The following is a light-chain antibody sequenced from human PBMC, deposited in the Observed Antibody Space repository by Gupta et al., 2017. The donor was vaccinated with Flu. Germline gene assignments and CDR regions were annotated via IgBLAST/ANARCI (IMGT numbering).Light chain of an antibody. CDR1: QTVSNNY. CDR3: QQDGSSPIT. Sequence: GTLSLSPGERATPSCRASQTVSNNYLAWYQQKGGQAPRLLIYGASGRATGIPDRFSGSGSGTDFTLTFTRLEPEDFAVYYCQQDGSSPITFGQGTRLDIK. CDR2: GAS. V-gene: IGKV3-20*01. J-gene: IGKJ5*01.